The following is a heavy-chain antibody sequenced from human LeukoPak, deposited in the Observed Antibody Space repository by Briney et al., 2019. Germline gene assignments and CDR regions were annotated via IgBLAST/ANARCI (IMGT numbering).Heavy chain of an antibody. CDR1: GGTSSSYA. D-gene: IGHD3-22*01. Sequence: SVKVSCKASGGTSSSYAISWVRQAPGQGLEWMGGIIPIFGTANYAQKFQGRVTITADKSTSTAYMELSSLRSEDTAVYYCARAETYYYDSSGYSVLDYWGQGTLVTVSS. J-gene: IGHJ4*02. CDR2: IIPIFGTA. V-gene: IGHV1-69*06. CDR3: ARAETYYYDSSGYSVLDY.